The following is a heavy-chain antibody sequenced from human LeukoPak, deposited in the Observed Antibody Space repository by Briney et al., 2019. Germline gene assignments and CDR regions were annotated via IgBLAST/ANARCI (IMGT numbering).Heavy chain of an antibody. J-gene: IGHJ5*02. Sequence: PSETLSLTCTVSGYSISSGYYWGWIRQPPGKGLEWIGSIYHSGGTYYNPSLKSRVTISVDTSKNQFSLKLRSVTAADTAVYYCARHSIDPGIAGESWGQGTLVTVSS. D-gene: IGHD6-13*01. CDR1: GYSISSGYY. V-gene: IGHV4-38-2*02. CDR3: ARHSIDPGIAGES. CDR2: IYHSGGT.